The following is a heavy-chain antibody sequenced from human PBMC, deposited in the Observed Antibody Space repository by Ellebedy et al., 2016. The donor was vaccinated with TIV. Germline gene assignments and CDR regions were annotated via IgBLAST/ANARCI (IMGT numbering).Heavy chain of an antibody. V-gene: IGHV5-51*01. J-gene: IGHJ4*02. CDR1: GYSFTSYW. Sequence: PGGSLRLSCKGSGYSFTSYWIGWVRQMPGKGLEWMGIIYPGDSDTRYSPSFQGQVTISADKSISTAYLQWSSLKASDTAMFYCARPSDWNDGYFHYWGQGTLATVSS. CDR2: IYPGDSDT. D-gene: IGHD1-1*01. CDR3: ARPSDWNDGYFHY.